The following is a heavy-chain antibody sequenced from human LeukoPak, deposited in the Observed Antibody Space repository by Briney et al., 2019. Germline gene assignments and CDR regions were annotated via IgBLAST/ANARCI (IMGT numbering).Heavy chain of an antibody. V-gene: IGHV4-39*01. J-gene: IGHJ4*01. D-gene: IGHD3-10*01. Sequence: PSETLSLTCSVSSGSFSSSSYFCGWIRQSPGMGLEWIATINYGGTTYYNPSLKSRVTTSVDTSRNQFSLKLTSVTAADTAVYYCARLRGGVQLWGDWGQGALATVSS. CDR2: INYGGTT. CDR3: ARLRGGVQLWGD. CDR1: SGSFSSSSYF.